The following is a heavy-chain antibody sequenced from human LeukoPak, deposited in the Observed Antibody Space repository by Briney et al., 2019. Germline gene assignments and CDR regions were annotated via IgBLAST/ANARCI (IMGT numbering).Heavy chain of an antibody. CDR2: INSDGSST. CDR1: GFTFSSYW. CDR3: AALSGSLEYFQH. V-gene: IGHV3-74*01. Sequence: GGSLRLSCAASGFTFSSYWMHWVRQGPGKGLVWVSRINSDGSSTSYADSVKGRFTISRDNAKNTLYLQMNSLRAEDTAVYYCAALSGSLEYFQHWGQGTLVTVSS. D-gene: IGHD1-26*01. J-gene: IGHJ1*01.